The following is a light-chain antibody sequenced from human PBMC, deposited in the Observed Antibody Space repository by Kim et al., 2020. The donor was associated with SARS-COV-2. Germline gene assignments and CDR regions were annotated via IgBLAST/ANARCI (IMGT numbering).Light chain of an antibody. V-gene: IGLV1-40*01. CDR1: SSNIGAGYD. CDR3: QSYDSSLSGWV. J-gene: IGLJ3*02. Sequence: QSVLTQPPSVSGAPGQGVTISCSGSSSNIGAGYDVHWYQQFPGIAPKLLIFANSNRPSGVPDRFSGFKSGTSASLAITGLQAEDEADYYCQSYDSSLSGWVFGGGTKLTVL. CDR2: ANS.